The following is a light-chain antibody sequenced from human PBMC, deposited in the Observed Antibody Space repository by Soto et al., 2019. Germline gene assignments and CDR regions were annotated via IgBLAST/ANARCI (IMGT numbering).Light chain of an antibody. CDR3: QQYNNCPRT. CDR1: QSVSIY. CDR2: AAT. Sequence: LTLSPSSLSASTGDSVTSTSRASQSVSIYLAWYQQKPGKAPKLLIHAATTLHRGVPARFSGSGSGTEFTLTISCLQSEDFAAYYCQQYNNCPRTFGQGTKVDIK. J-gene: IGKJ1*01. V-gene: IGKV1-8*01.